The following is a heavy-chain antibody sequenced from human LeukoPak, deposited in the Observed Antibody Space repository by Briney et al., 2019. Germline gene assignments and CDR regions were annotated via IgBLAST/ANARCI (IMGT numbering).Heavy chain of an antibody. CDR1: GFTVSRNY. D-gene: IGHD1-26*01. CDR3: ARESPYSGSWTTFDI. J-gene: IGHJ3*02. Sequence: GGSLRLSCAASGFTVSRNYMSWVRQAPGKGLEWVSVIYSGGSTYYADSVKGRFTISRDNSKNSLYLQMNSLRVEDTAVYYCARESPYSGSWTTFDIWGQGTMVTVSS. CDR2: IYSGGST. V-gene: IGHV3-66*01.